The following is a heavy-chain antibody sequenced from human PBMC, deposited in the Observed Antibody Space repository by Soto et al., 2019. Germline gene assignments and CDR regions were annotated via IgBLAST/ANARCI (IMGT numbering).Heavy chain of an antibody. CDR2: IYHSGST. Sequence: QVQLQESGPGLVKPSGTLSLTCAVSGGSISSSNWWSWVRQPPGTGLEWIGEIYHSGSTNYNPSLKSRVTISVDKSKNQFSLKMSSVTAADTAVYYCARELITMIRGVTINWFDPWGQGTLVTVSS. V-gene: IGHV4-4*02. CDR3: ARELITMIRGVTINWFDP. D-gene: IGHD3-10*01. J-gene: IGHJ5*02. CDR1: GGSISSSNW.